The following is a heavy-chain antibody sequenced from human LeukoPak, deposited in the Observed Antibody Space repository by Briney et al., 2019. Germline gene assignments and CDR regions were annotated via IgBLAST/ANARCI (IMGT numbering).Heavy chain of an antibody. V-gene: IGHV1-46*01. D-gene: IGHD2-21*02. CDR1: GYTFTSYS. Sequence: ASVKVSCKASGYTFTSYSMHWVRQSPGQGLEWMGIINPSGGSTSYAHKFQGRATMPRDTPTSTVYIELSSLRSEDTAVYYCARDLTYCGGDCYSAYYYYYYMDVWGKGTTVTVSS. J-gene: IGHJ6*03. CDR2: INPSGGST. CDR3: ARDLTYCGGDCYSAYYYYYYMDV.